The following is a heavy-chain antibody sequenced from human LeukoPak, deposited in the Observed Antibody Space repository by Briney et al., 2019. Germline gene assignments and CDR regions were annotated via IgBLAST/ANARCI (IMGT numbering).Heavy chain of an antibody. J-gene: IGHJ4*02. CDR2: ISWNNGSI. Sequence: GGSLRLSCAASGFTFDDYAMYWVRQAPGKGLEWVSGISWNNGSIGYADSVKGRFTISRDNAKNSLYLQMNSLRAEDTALYYCAKAGAYDSSGSFDYWGQGTLVTVSS. CDR1: GFTFDDYA. D-gene: IGHD3-22*01. CDR3: AKAGAYDSSGSFDY. V-gene: IGHV3-9*01.